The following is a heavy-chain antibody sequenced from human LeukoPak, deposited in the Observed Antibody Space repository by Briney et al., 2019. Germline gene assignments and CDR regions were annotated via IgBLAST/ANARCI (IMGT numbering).Heavy chain of an antibody. J-gene: IGHJ4*02. CDR1: GYSISSGYY. CDR2: IYHSGST. Sequence: SETLSLTCAVSGYSISSGYYWGWIRQPPGKGLEWIVSIYHSGSTYYNPSLKSRVTISVDTSKNQFSLKLSSVTAADTAVYYFSRGGIQGVKRGAFDYWGQGTLVTVSS. V-gene: IGHV4-38-2*01. CDR3: SRGGIQGVKRGAFDY. D-gene: IGHD6-13*01.